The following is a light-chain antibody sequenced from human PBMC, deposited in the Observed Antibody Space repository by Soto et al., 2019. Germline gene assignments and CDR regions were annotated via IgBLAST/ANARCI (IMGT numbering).Light chain of an antibody. CDR1: QDIYKN. CDR3: QRYDHPPYT. J-gene: IGKJ2*01. Sequence: DNQMTQSPCSLSAAVGDRVTFTCQASQDIYKNLNWYQEKPGKAPKLLIYDASNLVRGVPSRFSGSGSGTDFSLIVDSLQPEDTATYYFQRYDHPPYTCGQGTKLEIK. V-gene: IGKV1-33*01. CDR2: DAS.